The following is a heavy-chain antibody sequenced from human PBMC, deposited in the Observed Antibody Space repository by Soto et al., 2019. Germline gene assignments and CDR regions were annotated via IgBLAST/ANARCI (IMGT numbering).Heavy chain of an antibody. D-gene: IGHD1-26*01. J-gene: IGHJ6*02. V-gene: IGHV3-7*05. Sequence: GGSLRLSCAASGFTFSSYWMSWVRQAPGKGLEWVANIKQDGSEKYYVDSVKGRFTISRDNAKNSLYLQMNSLRAEDTAVYYCARVVHYYYYYGMDVWGQGTTVTVS. CDR1: GFTFSSYW. CDR3: ARVVHYYYYYGMDV. CDR2: IKQDGSEK.